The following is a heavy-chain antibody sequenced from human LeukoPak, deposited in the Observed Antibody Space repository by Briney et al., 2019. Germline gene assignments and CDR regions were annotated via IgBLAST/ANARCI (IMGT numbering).Heavy chain of an antibody. CDR3: AKEGRLFGQQLLAPDPIFDY. CDR2: ISYDGSKK. CDR1: GFTFSSYG. J-gene: IGHJ4*02. D-gene: IGHD6-13*01. V-gene: IGHV3-30*18. Sequence: GGSLRLSCAASGFTFSSYGMYWVRQAPGKGLEWVAVISYDGSKKYYEDSVKGRFTISRDNSKNTLYLQMNSLRAEDTAVYYCAKEGRLFGQQLLAPDPIFDYWGQRTPVTVSS.